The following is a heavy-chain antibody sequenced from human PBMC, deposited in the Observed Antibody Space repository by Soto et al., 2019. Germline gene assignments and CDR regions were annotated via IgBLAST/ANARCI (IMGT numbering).Heavy chain of an antibody. Sequence: QVQLVQSGAEVKKPGASVKVSCKASGYTFTSYGISWVRQAPGQGLEWMGWISAYNGNTNYAQKLQGRVTMTTDTSTSTAYMELRGLRSDDTAVYYCARDLAYCGGDCYSGDAFDIWGQGTMVTVSS. D-gene: IGHD2-21*02. CDR3: ARDLAYCGGDCYSGDAFDI. CDR1: GYTFTSYG. J-gene: IGHJ3*02. CDR2: ISAYNGNT. V-gene: IGHV1-18*04.